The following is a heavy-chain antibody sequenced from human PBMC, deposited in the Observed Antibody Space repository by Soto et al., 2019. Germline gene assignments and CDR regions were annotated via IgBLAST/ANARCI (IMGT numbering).Heavy chain of an antibody. CDR1: GDSVSSNSAA. CDR2: XYXXXXXYX. J-gene: IGHJ4*02. V-gene: IGHV6-1*01. Sequence: SQTLSLTCAISGDSVSSNSAAWNWVRQSPSRGLEXLGXXYXXXXXYXXXAVSVKSRITVNPDTSKNQFSLQLKSVTPEDTAVYYCARTEGYFGYWGQGTPVTVSS. CDR3: ARTEGYFGY.